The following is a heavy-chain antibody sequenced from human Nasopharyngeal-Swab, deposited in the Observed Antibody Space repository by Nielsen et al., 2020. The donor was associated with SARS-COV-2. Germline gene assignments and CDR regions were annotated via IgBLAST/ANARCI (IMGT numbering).Heavy chain of an antibody. D-gene: IGHD6-13*01. J-gene: IGHJ4*02. Sequence: SETLSRTCTVSGDSIAYSTFYWGWVRQPPGKGLEWIGNIYYNGNTYQNPSLKSRLTISVDKSKNQFSLQPSSVTAADTAVYYCVRSSSWYYFDYWAQGTQVTVSS. V-gene: IGHV4-39*01. CDR1: GDSIAYSTFY. CDR2: IYYNGNT. CDR3: VRSSSWYYFDY.